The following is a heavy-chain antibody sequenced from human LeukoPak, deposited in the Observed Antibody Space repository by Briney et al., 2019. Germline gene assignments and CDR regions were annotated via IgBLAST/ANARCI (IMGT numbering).Heavy chain of an antibody. CDR2: ISAHNGNT. CDR1: GYTFIRYG. Sequence: ASGKVSCKASGYTFIRYGISWVRQAPGQGLEWMGWISAHNGNTKYAQKIQGRVTMTTDTSTSTAYMERRGLRSDDTAIYYCARKSYVWGSYRPDDALDIWGQGTMVTVSS. D-gene: IGHD3-16*02. CDR3: ARKSYVWGSYRPDDALDI. V-gene: IGHV1-18*01. J-gene: IGHJ3*02.